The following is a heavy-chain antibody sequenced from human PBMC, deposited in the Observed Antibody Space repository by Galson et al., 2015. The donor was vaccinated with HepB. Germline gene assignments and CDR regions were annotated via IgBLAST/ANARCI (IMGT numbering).Heavy chain of an antibody. D-gene: IGHD5-12*01. CDR2: ISAYNGNT. CDR1: GYTFTSYG. Sequence: SVKVSCKASGYTFTSYGISWVRQAPGQGLEWMGWISAYNGNTNYAQKLQGRVTMPTDTSTSTAYMELRSLRSYDPAVYYCARGDIVAAFDYWGQGTLVTVSS. CDR3: ARGDIVAAFDY. J-gene: IGHJ4*02. V-gene: IGHV1-18*01.